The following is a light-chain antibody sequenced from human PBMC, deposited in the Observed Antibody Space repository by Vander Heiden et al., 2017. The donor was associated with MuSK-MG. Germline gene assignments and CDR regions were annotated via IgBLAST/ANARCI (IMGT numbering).Light chain of an antibody. CDR1: SSYVGGYNY. J-gene: IGLJ2*01. Sequence: QSALTQPASVSGSPGQSITISGTGTSSYVGGYNYVSWYQQHPGKAPKLMIYDVSNRPSGVSNRFSGSKSGNTASLTISGLQAEDEADYYCSSYTSSSTPVFGGGTKLTVL. V-gene: IGLV2-14*03. CDR2: DVS. CDR3: SSYTSSSTPV.